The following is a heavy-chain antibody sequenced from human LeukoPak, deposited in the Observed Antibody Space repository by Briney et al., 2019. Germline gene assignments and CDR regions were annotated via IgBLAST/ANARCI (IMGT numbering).Heavy chain of an antibody. J-gene: IGHJ4*02. V-gene: IGHV4-34*01. D-gene: IGHD3-22*01. CDR1: GGSFSGYY. CDR2: INHSGST. CDR3: ARRRSGLRSNTMIDY. Sequence: PSETLSLTCAVYGGSFSGYYWSWIRQPPGKGLEWIGEINHSGSTNYNPSLKSRVTISVDTSKNQFSLNLSSVTTADTALYYCARRRSGLRSNTMIDYWGQGTLVTVSS.